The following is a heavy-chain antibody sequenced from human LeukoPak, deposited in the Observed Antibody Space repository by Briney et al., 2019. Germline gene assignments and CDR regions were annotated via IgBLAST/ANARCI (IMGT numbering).Heavy chain of an antibody. CDR1: GFTFSNAW. Sequence: GGSLRLSCAASGFTFSNAWMSWVRQAPGKGLEWVGRIKSKTDGGTTDYAAPVKGRFTISRDDSKNTLYLQMNSLETEDTAVYYCTTLYSYGFFDYWGQGTLVTVSS. V-gene: IGHV3-15*01. D-gene: IGHD5-18*01. CDR3: TTLYSYGFFDY. J-gene: IGHJ4*02. CDR2: IKSKTDGGTT.